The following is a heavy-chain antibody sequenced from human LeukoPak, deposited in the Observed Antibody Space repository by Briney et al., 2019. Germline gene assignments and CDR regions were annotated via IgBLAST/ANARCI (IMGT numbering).Heavy chain of an antibody. J-gene: IGHJ4*02. D-gene: IGHD2-15*01. CDR2: ISAYKGVT. Sequence: GASVKVSCKPSGYTFISYGISWVRQAPGQGLEWVGWISAYKGVTDYAQKFQGRVAMTTDTSTSTVYMELMSLTFEDTAVYYCARVNDITVLAAAAPHYEYWGQGTLVTVSS. CDR3: ARVNDITVLAAAAPHYEY. V-gene: IGHV1-18*01. CDR1: GYTFISYG.